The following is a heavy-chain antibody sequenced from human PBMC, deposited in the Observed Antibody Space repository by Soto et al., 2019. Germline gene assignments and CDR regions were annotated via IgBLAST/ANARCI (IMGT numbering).Heavy chain of an antibody. V-gene: IGHV3-30*18. CDR1: GFTFSSYG. Sequence: QVQLVESGGGVVQPGRSLRLSCAASGFTFSSYGMYWVRQAPGKGLEWGAVIAYDGSNKYYADSVKGRFTISRDNSKNALYLQMNSLRAEDTAVYSCAKAPSPCSGGSCYVDCWGQGTLVTVSS. D-gene: IGHD2-15*01. CDR3: AKAPSPCSGGSCYVDC. CDR2: IAYDGSNK. J-gene: IGHJ4*02.